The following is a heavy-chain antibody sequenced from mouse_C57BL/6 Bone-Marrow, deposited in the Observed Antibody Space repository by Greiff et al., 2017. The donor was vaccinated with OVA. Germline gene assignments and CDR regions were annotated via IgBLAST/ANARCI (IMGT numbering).Heavy chain of an antibody. CDR2: IDPENGDT. J-gene: IGHJ3*01. CDR1: GFNIKDDY. Sequence: EVQLQQSGAELVRPGASVKLSCTASGFNIKDDYMHWVQQRPEQGLEWIGWIDPENGDTEYASKFQGKATITADTSSNTAYLQLSSLTSEDTAVYYCTTYYGSSWFAYWGQGTLVTVSA. CDR3: TTYYGSSWFAY. D-gene: IGHD1-1*01. V-gene: IGHV14-4*01.